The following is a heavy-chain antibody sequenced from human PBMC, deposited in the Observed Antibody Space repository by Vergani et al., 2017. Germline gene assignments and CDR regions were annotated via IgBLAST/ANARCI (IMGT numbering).Heavy chain of an antibody. Sequence: VQLVESGGGVVQPGGSLRLSCAASGFTFSSYGMHWVRQAPGKGLEWVPAISGSGGSTYYADSVKGRFTISRDNSKNTLYLQMNSLRAEDTAVYYCAKGFSYYDSSGYEPDPDFDYWGQGTLVTVSS. CDR3: AKGFSYYDSSGYEPDPDFDY. V-gene: IGHV3-23*04. J-gene: IGHJ4*02. D-gene: IGHD3-22*01. CDR1: GFTFSSYG. CDR2: ISGSGGST.